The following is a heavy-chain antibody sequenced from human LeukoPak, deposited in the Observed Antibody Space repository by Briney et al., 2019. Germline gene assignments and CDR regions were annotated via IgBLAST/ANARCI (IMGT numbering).Heavy chain of an antibody. V-gene: IGHV3-7*01. CDR1: GFTFSNYW. Sequence: GGSLRLSCAASGFTFSNYWMSWVRQAPGKGQEWVANIKQDGSEKYYVDSVKGRITISRDNAMNSLYLQMNSLRAEDTAVYYCANPARPGHFWGQGTLVTVSS. CDR2: IKQDGSEK. CDR3: ANPARPGHF. J-gene: IGHJ4*02. D-gene: IGHD6-6*01.